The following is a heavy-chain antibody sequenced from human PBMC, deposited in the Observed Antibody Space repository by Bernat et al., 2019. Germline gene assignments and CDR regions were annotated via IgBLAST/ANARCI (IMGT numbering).Heavy chain of an antibody. Sequence: QVQLVQSGAEVKKPGSSVKVSCKASGGTFSSYTISWVRQAPGQGLEWMGWISAYNGNTNYAQKLQGRVTMTTDTSTSTAYMELRSLRSDDTAVYYCARDRAFEMATTDAFDIWGQGTMVTVSS. CDR1: GGTFSSYT. D-gene: IGHD5-24*01. J-gene: IGHJ3*02. CDR3: ARDRAFEMATTDAFDI. V-gene: IGHV1-18*01. CDR2: ISAYNGNT.